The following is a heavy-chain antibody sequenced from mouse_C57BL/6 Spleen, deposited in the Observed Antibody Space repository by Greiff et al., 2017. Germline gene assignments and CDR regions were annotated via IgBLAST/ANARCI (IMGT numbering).Heavy chain of an antibody. CDR3: ARSLYAMDY. J-gene: IGHJ4*01. CDR2: INPSSGYT. Sequence: QVQLKQSGAELARPGASVKMSCKASGYTFTSYTMHWVKQRPGQGLEWIGYINPSSGYTKYNQKFKDKATLTADKSSSTAYMQLSSLTSEDAAVYYCARSLYAMDYWGQGTSVTVSS. CDR1: GYTFTSYT. V-gene: IGHV1-4*01.